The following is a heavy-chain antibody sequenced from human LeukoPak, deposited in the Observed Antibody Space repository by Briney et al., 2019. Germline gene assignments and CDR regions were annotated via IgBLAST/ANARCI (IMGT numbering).Heavy chain of an antibody. Sequence: GRSLRLSCAASGFTFSSYSMNWVRQAPGKGLEWVSSISSSSSYIYYADSVKGRFAISSDNAKNSLYLQMNSLRAEDTAVYYCARDPNALWFGELGYYYYMDVWGKGTTVTVSS. CDR1: GFTFSSYS. J-gene: IGHJ6*03. D-gene: IGHD3-10*01. CDR2: ISSSSSYI. CDR3: ARDPNALWFGELGYYYYMDV. V-gene: IGHV3-21*01.